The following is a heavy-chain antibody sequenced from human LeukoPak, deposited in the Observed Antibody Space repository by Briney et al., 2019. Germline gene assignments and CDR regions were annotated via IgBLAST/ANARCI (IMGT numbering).Heavy chain of an antibody. CDR3: ARRFPGYGSGSYVG. J-gene: IGHJ4*02. V-gene: IGHV4-4*07. D-gene: IGHD3-10*01. CDR2: FYTSGST. CDR1: GGSISRYY. Sequence: SETLSLTCTVSGGSISRYYWSWIRQPAGKGLEWIGRFYTSGSTNYNPSLKSRVTMSVDTSKNQFSLKLSSVTAADTAVYYCARRFPGYGSGSYVGWGQGTLVTVSS.